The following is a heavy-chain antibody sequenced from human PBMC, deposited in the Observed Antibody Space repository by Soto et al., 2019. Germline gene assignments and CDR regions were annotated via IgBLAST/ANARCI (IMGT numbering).Heavy chain of an antibody. D-gene: IGHD5-12*01. CDR1: GFTFSSYA. CDR3: ARAISGYDYAFDM. V-gene: IGHV3-23*01. CDR2: IGGSGGTT. J-gene: IGHJ3*02. Sequence: GGSLRLSCAASGFTFSSYAMSWVRQAPGKGLEWVSFIGGSGGTTYYGDSVKGRFTISRDNAKDSLYLQMNSLRAEDTAVYYCARAISGYDYAFDMWGQGTMVTVSS.